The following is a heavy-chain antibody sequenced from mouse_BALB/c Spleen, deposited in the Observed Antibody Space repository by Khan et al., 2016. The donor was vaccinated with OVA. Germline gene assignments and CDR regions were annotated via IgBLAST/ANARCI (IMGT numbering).Heavy chain of an antibody. CDR3: ARRTTEYALDY. Sequence: QVQLKQSGAELARPGASVKMSCKASGYTFTSHTMHWVNQRPGQGLEWIGYINPRSDYTQYNQKFNDKATLTADISASTAYMQLSSLTSEDSAVYYCARRTTEYALDYWGQGTAVTVSS. CDR1: GYTFTSHT. J-gene: IGHJ4*01. V-gene: IGHV1-4*01. D-gene: IGHD2-14*01. CDR2: INPRSDYT.